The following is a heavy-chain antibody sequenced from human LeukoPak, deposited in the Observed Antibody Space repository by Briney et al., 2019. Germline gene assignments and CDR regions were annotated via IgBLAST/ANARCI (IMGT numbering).Heavy chain of an antibody. D-gene: IGHD2-2*01. CDR3: ARDRGMSTTDY. J-gene: IGHJ4*02. CDR2: VFTSGST. CDR1: GGSISSYY. V-gene: IGHV4-4*07. Sequence: NPSETLSLTCTVSGGSISSYYWSWIRQPAGKGLEWIGRVFTSGSTNYNPSLKSRVSMSVDTSKNQFSLKLRSVTAADTAVYYCARDRGMSTTDYWGQGTLVTVSS.